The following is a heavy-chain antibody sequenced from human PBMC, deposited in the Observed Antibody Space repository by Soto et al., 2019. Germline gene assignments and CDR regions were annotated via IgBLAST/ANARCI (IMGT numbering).Heavy chain of an antibody. CDR1: VDIVSSNSAA. Sequence: SQTLSLPCAISVDIVSSNSAAWNCIRQSPSRGLEWLGRTYYRSKWYNDYAVSVKSRITINPDTSKNQFSLQLNSVTPEDTAVYYCAREKEDEGSSSLRVYYGMDAWGQGTTVTVSS. D-gene: IGHD6-6*01. CDR2: TYYRSKWYN. J-gene: IGHJ6*02. CDR3: AREKEDEGSSSLRVYYGMDA. V-gene: IGHV6-1*01.